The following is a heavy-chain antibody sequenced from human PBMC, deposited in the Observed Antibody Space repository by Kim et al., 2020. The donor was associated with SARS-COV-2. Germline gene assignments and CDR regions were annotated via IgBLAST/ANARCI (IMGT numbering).Heavy chain of an antibody. D-gene: IGHD7-27*01. CDR1: GYSFTRFD. V-gene: IGHV1-3*01. CDR2: IDVGNGYT. Sequence: ASVKVSCKTSGYSFTRFDMQWVRQAPGESLEWVGWIDVGNGYTRYAQKFQGRVTITRDTSATTVYMYLSSLRSEDTAVYYCLRGGWSKATPGEGYWGQGTLVTVSS. CDR3: LRGGWSKATPGEGY. J-gene: IGHJ4*02.